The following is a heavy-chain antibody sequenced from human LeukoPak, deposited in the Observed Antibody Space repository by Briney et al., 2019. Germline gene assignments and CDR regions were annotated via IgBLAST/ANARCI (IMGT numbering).Heavy chain of an antibody. D-gene: IGHD6-13*01. CDR1: GFTFSSYG. CDR3: ARAGTNWYPPANYGMDV. CDR2: IWYDGGNK. J-gene: IGHJ6*02. Sequence: GGSLRLSCAASGFTFSSYGMHWVRQAPGKGLEWVALIWYDGGNKYYADSVKGRFTISRDNSQNTLYLQMNSLRVEDTAVYYCARAGTNWYPPANYGMDVWGQGTTVTVSS. V-gene: IGHV3-33*01.